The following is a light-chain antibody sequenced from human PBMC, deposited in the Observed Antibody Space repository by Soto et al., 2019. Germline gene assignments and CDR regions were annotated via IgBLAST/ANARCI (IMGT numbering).Light chain of an antibody. V-gene: IGKV1-5*01. J-gene: IGKJ1*01. Sequence: DIRMTQSPSTLSVSLGDRITITCRASEDIDTSLAWFQQRPGKAPKVLIAGASGLMNGVPSTFSGSGSGTEFALTISSVQPDGFATYFCQHYDTFSWTSGQGTKVDIK. CDR2: GAS. CDR3: QHYDTFSWT. CDR1: EDIDTS.